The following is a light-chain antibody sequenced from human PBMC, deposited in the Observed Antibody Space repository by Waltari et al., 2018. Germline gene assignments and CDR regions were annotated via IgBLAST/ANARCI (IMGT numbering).Light chain of an antibody. CDR2: DAS. Sequence: IVLTQSPGTFSLSPGESDNLSCRASQSVGRSLAWYQKKPGKAPTLLIYDASSMATAIPDRFSGSGSGTDFSLTISRLEPEDFAVYYCQKYVNLPATFGQGTTVEIK. CDR1: QSVGRS. CDR3: QKYVNLPAT. J-gene: IGKJ1*01. V-gene: IGKV3-20*01.